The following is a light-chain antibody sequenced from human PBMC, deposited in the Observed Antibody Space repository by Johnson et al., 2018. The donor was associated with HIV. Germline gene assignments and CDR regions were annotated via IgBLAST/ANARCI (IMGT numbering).Light chain of an antibody. CDR2: ENN. J-gene: IGLJ1*01. Sequence: QSVLTQPPSVSAAPGQKVTISCSGSSPNIGNNYVSWYQELPGTALKLLIYENNQRPSGVPDRFSGSTSGHSASLAISGLQAEDEADYYCAAWDDSLNGPVFGTGTKVTVL. CDR3: AAWDDSLNGPV. CDR1: SPNIGNNY. V-gene: IGLV1-51*02.